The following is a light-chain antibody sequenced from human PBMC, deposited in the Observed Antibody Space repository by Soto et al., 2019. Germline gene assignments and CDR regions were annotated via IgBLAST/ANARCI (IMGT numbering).Light chain of an antibody. J-gene: IGKJ1*01. V-gene: IGKV3-20*01. CDR1: QSVSSSY. CDR3: QQYGSSPGGT. Sequence: IVLPQSPGTLSLSPGERATLSCRASQSVSSSYLAWYQQKPGQAPRLLIYGASSRATGIPDRFSGSGSGTDFTLTISRLEPEDFAVYYCQQYGSSPGGTFGQGTKV. CDR2: GAS.